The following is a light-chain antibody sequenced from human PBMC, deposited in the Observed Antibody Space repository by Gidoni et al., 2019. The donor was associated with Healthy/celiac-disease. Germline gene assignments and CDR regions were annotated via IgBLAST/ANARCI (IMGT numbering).Light chain of an antibody. J-gene: IGKJ2*01. Sequence: EIVLTQSPATLSLSPGERATLSCRASQSVSSYLAWYQQKPGQAPRLLIYDASNRATVIPARFSGSGSGTDFTLTISSLEPEDFAVYYCQQRSNWPPYTFXXXTKLEIK. CDR2: DAS. CDR1: QSVSSY. CDR3: QQRSNWPPYT. V-gene: IGKV3-11*01.